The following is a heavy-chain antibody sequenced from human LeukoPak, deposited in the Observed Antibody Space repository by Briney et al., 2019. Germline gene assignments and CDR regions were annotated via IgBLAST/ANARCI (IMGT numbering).Heavy chain of an antibody. CDR3: ARESRGYDILTGKYHRGYYSYYMDV. Sequence: PGGSLRLSCAASGFTFRSYWMHWVRQAPGKGLVWVSHISSDGSTTTYADSVKGRFTISRDNAKNTLFLQMNSLRAEDTAVYYCARESRGYDILTGKYHRGYYSYYMDVWGKGTTVTVSS. CDR1: GFTFRSYW. CDR2: ISSDGSTT. D-gene: IGHD3-9*01. V-gene: IGHV3-74*01. J-gene: IGHJ6*03.